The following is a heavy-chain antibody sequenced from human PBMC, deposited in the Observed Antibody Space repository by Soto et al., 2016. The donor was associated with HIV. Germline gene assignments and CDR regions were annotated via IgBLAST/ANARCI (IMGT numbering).Heavy chain of an antibody. V-gene: IGHV4-4*07. CDR1: GGSISSYY. Sequence: QVQLQESGPGLVKPSETLSLTCTVSGGSISSYYWSWIRQPAGKGLEWIGHVSPTGSTNYNPSLESRVTMSVDTSKNQFSLRLNSVTAADTAVYYCARGSTTVVHGWGQGTLVTISS. J-gene: IGHJ4*02. CDR2: VSPTGST. CDR3: ARGSTTVVHG. D-gene: IGHD2-15*01.